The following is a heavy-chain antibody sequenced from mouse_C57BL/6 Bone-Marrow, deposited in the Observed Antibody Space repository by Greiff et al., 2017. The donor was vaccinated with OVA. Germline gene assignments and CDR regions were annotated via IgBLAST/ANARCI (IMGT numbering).Heavy chain of an antibody. Sequence: EVQLQQSGAELVRPGASVKLSCTASGFNIKDDYMHWVKQRPEQGLEWIGWIDPENGDTEYASKFQGKATITADTSSNTAYLQLSSLTSEDTAVYYCQLGRGDYWGQGTTLTVSS. CDR3: QLGRGDY. J-gene: IGHJ2*01. V-gene: IGHV14-4*01. D-gene: IGHD4-1*02. CDR2: IDPENGDT. CDR1: GFNIKDDY.